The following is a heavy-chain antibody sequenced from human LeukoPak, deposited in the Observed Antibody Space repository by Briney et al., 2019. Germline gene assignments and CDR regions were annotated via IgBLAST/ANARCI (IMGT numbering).Heavy chain of an antibody. CDR3: AVWGASGWTFDY. CDR1: GFIFSSYG. V-gene: IGHV3-33*08. CDR2: IWYDGSNK. D-gene: IGHD6-19*01. J-gene: IGHJ4*02. Sequence: GGSLRLSCAASGFIFSSYGMHWVRLAPGKGLEWVAIIWYDGSNKYYADSVKGRFTISRDNSKNTVYLQMDSLRAEDTAVYYCAVWGASGWTFDYWGQGTLVTVSS.